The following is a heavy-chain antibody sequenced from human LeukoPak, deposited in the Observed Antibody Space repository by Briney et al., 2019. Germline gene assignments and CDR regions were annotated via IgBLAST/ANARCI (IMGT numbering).Heavy chain of an antibody. CDR2: IVVGSGNT. V-gene: IGHV1-58*01. J-gene: IGHJ4*02. Sequence: ASVKVSCKASGFTFTSSAVQWVRQARGQRLEWIGWIVVGSGNTNYAQKFQERVTITRDMSTSTAYMELSSLRSEDTAVYYCAASGLVGATTRYYFDYWGQGTLVTVSS. CDR3: AASGLVGATTRYYFDY. CDR1: GFTFTSSA. D-gene: IGHD1-26*01.